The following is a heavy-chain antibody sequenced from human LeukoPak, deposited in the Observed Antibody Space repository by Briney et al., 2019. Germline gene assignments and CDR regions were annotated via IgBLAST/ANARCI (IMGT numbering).Heavy chain of an antibody. V-gene: IGHV3-74*01. CDR2: INSDGSTT. J-gene: IGHJ3*02. Sequence: GGSLRLSCAASGFTFSSYWMHWVRQGPGKGLVWVSRINSDGSTTSYADSVKGRFTISRDNSKNTLYLQMNSLRAEDTAVYYCARVLGGTDAFDIWGQGTMVTVSS. D-gene: IGHD1-26*01. CDR1: GFTFSSYW. CDR3: ARVLGGTDAFDI.